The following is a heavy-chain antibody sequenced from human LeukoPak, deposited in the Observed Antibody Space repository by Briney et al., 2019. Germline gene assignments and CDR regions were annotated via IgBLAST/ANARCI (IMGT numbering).Heavy chain of an antibody. Sequence: PGGSLRLSCAASGFTFSSYAMHWVRQAPGKGLEWVAVISYDGSNKYYADSVKGRFTISRDNSKNTLYLQMNSLRAEDTAVYYCAREGDYYFDYWGQGTLVTVSS. CDR3: AREGDYYFDY. J-gene: IGHJ4*02. D-gene: IGHD3-16*01. CDR1: GFTFSSYA. V-gene: IGHV3-30*04. CDR2: ISYDGSNK.